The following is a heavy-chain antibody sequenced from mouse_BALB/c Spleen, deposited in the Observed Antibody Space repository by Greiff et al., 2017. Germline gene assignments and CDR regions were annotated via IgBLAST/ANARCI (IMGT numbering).Heavy chain of an antibody. D-gene: IGHD1-1*01. CDR1: GYAFTNYL. Sequence: QVQLQQSGAELVRPGTSVKVSCKASGYAFTNYLIEWVKQRPGQGLEWIGVINPGSGGTNYNEKFKGKATLTADKSSSTAYMQLSSLTSDDSAVYFCATYGSSYSSPYWYFDVWGAGTTVTVSS. V-gene: IGHV1-54*01. J-gene: IGHJ1*01. CDR2: INPGSGGT. CDR3: ATYGSSYSSPYWYFDV.